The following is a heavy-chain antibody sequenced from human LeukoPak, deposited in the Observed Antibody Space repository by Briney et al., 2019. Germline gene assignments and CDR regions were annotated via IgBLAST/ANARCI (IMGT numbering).Heavy chain of an antibody. J-gene: IGHJ3*01. Sequence: SQTFSLTCAISGDTVSSDGAAWAWIRRSPSRGLEWLGRTYYRSKWYNDYAVSVKSRITINPDTSKNQFSLQLNSVTPEDTAVYYCARDHAYAFDVWGQGTMVTVSS. CDR1: GDTVSSDGAA. V-gene: IGHV6-1*01. CDR3: ARDHAYAFDV. CDR2: TYYRSKWYN.